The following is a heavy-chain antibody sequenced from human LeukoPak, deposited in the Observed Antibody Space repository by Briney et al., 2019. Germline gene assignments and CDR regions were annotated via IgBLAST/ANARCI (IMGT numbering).Heavy chain of an antibody. J-gene: IGHJ6*02. CDR2: ISYDGSNK. D-gene: IGHD2-2*01. Sequence: GGSLRLSCAASGFTFSSYAMHWVRQAPGKGLEWVAVISYDGSNKYYADSVKGRFTISRDNSKNTLYLQMNSLRAEDTAVYYCARENGRGYCSSTSCYGEGGMDVWGQGTAVTVSS. V-gene: IGHV3-30-3*01. CDR1: GFTFSSYA. CDR3: ARENGRGYCSSTSCYGEGGMDV.